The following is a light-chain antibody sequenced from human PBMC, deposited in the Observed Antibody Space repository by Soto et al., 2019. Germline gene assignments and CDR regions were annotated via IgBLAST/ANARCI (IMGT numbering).Light chain of an antibody. J-gene: IGLJ2*01. CDR2: RNN. Sequence: QSVLTQPPSASGTPGQRVTISCSGSSSNIGSNYVYWYQQLPGTAPKLLIYRNNQRPSGVPDRFSGSKSGTSASLAISGLRSEDEADYYCGAWDDSRHVVFGGGTKVTVL. CDR1: SSNIGSNY. V-gene: IGLV1-47*01. CDR3: GAWDDSRHVV.